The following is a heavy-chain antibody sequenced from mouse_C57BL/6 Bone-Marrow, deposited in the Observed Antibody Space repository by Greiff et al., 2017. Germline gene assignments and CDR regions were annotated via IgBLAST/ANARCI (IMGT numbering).Heavy chain of an antibody. CDR3: ARDSMGYYDIGYAVDY. Sequence: QVQLQQPGAELVKPGASVKLSCKASGYTFTSYWMHWVKQRPGRGLEWIGRIDPNSGGTKYNEKFKSQATLTVDKTSSTDYMRLSSLTSKDSAVYDCARDSMGYYDIGYAVDYWGQGTAVAVAS. CDR1: GYTFTSYW. CDR2: IDPNSGGT. D-gene: IGHD1-1*01. J-gene: IGHJ4*01. V-gene: IGHV1-72*01.